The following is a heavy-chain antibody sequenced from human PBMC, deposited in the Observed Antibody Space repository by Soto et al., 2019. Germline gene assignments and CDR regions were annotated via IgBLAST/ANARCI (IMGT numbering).Heavy chain of an antibody. D-gene: IGHD6-6*01. V-gene: IGHV3-21*01. CDR3: ARDLVGYYFDY. J-gene: IGHJ4*02. CDR2: ISSSSSYI. CDR1: GFTFSSYS. Sequence: GGSLRLSCAASGFTFSSYSMNWVRQAPGKGLEWVSSISSSSSYIYYADSVKGRFTISRDNAKNSLYLQMNSLRSEDTAVYYCARDLVGYYFDYWGQGTLVTVSS.